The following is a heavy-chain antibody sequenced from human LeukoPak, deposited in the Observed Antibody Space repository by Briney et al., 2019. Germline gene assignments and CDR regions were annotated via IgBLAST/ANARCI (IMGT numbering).Heavy chain of an antibody. D-gene: IGHD3-22*01. CDR3: ARDALSYYYDSSGHLNPPDY. CDR1: GYTFTSYG. Sequence: GASVKVSCKASGYTFTSYGISWVRQAPGQRLEWMGWFSAYNGNTNYAQKRQGRVTMTTDTSTSTAYMELRSLRSDDTAVYYCARDALSYYYDSSGHLNPPDYWGQGTLVTVSS. J-gene: IGHJ4*02. CDR2: FSAYNGNT. V-gene: IGHV1-18*01.